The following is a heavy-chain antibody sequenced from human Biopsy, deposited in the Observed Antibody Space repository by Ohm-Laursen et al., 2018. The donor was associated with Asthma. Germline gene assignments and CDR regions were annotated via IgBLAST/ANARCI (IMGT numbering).Heavy chain of an antibody. V-gene: IGHV4-30-2*01. CDR2: MFHRGTT. CDR1: GGFISSGGFS. J-gene: IGHJ6*02. D-gene: IGHD1-7*01. Sequence: SETLSLTCAVSGGFISSGGFSWTWIRQPPGKGLEWIGYMFHRGTTHYNPSLTSRVTISLDRSKNQFSLKLPSVTAADTAVYYWARISSANYYYGFDVWGQGTTVTGSS. CDR3: ARISSANYYYGFDV.